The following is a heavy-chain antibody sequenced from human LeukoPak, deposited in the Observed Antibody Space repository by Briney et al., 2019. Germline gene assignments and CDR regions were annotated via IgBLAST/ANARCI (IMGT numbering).Heavy chain of an antibody. CDR2: IIPILGIA. Sequence: VASVKVSCKASGGTFSSYTISWVRQAPGQGLEWMGRIIPILGIANYAQKFQGRVTITADKSTSTAYMELSSLRSEDTAVYYCARTYYYGSGSQNWFDPWGQGTLVTVSS. D-gene: IGHD3-10*01. CDR1: GGTFSSYT. V-gene: IGHV1-69*02. CDR3: ARTYYYGSGSQNWFDP. J-gene: IGHJ5*02.